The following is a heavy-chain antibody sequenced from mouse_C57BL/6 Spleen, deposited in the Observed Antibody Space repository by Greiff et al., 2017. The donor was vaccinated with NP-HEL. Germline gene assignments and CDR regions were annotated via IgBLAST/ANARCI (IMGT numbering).Heavy chain of an antibody. CDR2: IDPENGDT. CDR3: TTSYYYGSSEAY. Sequence: VQLKESGAELVRPGASVKLSCTASGFNIKDDYMHWVKQRPEQGLEWIGWIDPENGDTEYASKFQGKATITADTSSNTAYLQLSSLTSEDTAVYYCTTSYYYGSSEAYWGQGTLVTVSA. CDR1: GFNIKDDY. J-gene: IGHJ3*01. D-gene: IGHD1-1*01. V-gene: IGHV14-4*01.